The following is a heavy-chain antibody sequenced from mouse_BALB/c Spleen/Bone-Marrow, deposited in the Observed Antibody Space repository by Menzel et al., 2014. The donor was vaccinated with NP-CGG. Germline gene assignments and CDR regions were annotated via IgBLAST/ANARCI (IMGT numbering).Heavy chain of an antibody. Sequence: VMLVGSGAELVRPGSSVKISCKASGYAFSNYWMNWVKQRPGQGLEWIGQIYPGDGDTNYNGKFKGKATLTADKSSSTAYMQLSSLTSEDSAVYFCARRDGSTYYYAMDYWGQGTSVTVSS. CDR3: ARRDGSTYYYAMDY. D-gene: IGHD1-1*01. V-gene: IGHV1-80*01. CDR1: GYAFSNYW. CDR2: IYPGDGDT. J-gene: IGHJ4*01.